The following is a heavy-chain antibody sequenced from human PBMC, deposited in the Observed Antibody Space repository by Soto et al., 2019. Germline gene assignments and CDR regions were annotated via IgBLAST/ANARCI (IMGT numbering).Heavy chain of an antibody. CDR2: IYWDDDK. CDR1: GFSLSTSGVG. D-gene: IGHD3-22*01. J-gene: IGHJ5*02. CDR3: APRRGNNDSSGYWFDP. V-gene: IGHV2-5*02. Sequence: QITLKESGPTLVKPTQTLTLTCTFSGFSLSTSGVGVGWIRQPPGKALEWLALIYWDDDKRYSPSLKSSLTITKDTSKSQGVLTMTHTDPVDTATYYCAPRRGNNDSSGYWFDPWGQGTLVTVSS.